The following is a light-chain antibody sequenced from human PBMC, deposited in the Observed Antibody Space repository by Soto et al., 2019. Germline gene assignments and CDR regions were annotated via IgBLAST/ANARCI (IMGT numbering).Light chain of an antibody. CDR2: DVT. CDR3: CSYAGSSLYV. J-gene: IGLJ1*01. CDR1: SSDVGGYDY. V-gene: IGLV2-11*01. Sequence: QPVLTQPRSVSGSPGQSVTISCTGTSSDVGGYDYVSWYQQHPGKAPKFMIYDVTKRPSGVPDRFSGSKSGNTASLTISGLQAEDEADYYCCSYAGSSLYVFGTGTKVTVL.